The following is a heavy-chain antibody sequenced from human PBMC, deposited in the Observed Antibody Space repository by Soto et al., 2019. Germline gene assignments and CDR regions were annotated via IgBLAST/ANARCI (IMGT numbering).Heavy chain of an antibody. V-gene: IGHV3-7*01. CDR2: IKQDGSEK. J-gene: IGHJ4*02. CDR3: ASEVDTAMATGYYFDY. Sequence: PGGSLRLSCAASGFTFSSYWMSWVRQAPGKGLEWVANIKQDGSEKYYVDSVKGRFTISRDNAKNSLYLQMNSLRAEDTAVYYCASEVDTAMATGYYFDYWGQGTLVTVSS. D-gene: IGHD5-18*01. CDR1: GFTFSSYW.